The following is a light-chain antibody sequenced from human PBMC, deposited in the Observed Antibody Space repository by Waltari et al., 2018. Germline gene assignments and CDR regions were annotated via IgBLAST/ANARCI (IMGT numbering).Light chain of an antibody. V-gene: IGKV2-28*01. CDR1: QSLLNSNGYNY. CDR3: MQTLRAPLT. J-gene: IGKJ4*01. Sequence: DIVMTQSPLSLAVTPGEPASISCRSSQSLLNSNGYNYLDWFVQKPGQSPQLLIYSVSNLASSVPDGFTGSGSGSDITLKIIRVEGKEVVVYYCMQTLRAPLTSGGGTKVEIK. CDR2: SVS.